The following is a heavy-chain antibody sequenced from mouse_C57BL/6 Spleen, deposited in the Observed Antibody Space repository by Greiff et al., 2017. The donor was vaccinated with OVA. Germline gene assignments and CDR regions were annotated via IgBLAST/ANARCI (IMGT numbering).Heavy chain of an antibody. CDR1: GYTFTSYW. Sequence: KESCKASGYTFTSYWMHWVKQRPGRGLEWIGRIDPNSGGTKYNEKFKSKATLTVDKPSSTAYMQLSSLTSEDSAVYYCARGVYDCYSSYAMDYWGQGTSVTVSS. CDR3: ARGVYDCYSSYAMDY. CDR2: IDPNSGGT. V-gene: IGHV1-72*01. D-gene: IGHD2-3*01. J-gene: IGHJ4*01.